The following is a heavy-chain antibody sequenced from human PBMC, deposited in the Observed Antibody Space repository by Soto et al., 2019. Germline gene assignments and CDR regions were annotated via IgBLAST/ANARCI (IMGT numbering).Heavy chain of an antibody. V-gene: IGHV3-33*01. Sequence: QMQLVESGGGVVQPGTSLRLSCAASGFTFSNYAMHWVRQAPGKGLEWVTIIWYDGSDKNYGDSVKGRFTISRDNSKNTMYLQMNGLRVEDTAVYYCARDSGGDYHNYYMDVWGKGTTVTVSS. CDR3: ARDSGGDYHNYYMDV. CDR2: IWYDGSDK. CDR1: GFTFSNYA. D-gene: IGHD4-17*01. J-gene: IGHJ6*03.